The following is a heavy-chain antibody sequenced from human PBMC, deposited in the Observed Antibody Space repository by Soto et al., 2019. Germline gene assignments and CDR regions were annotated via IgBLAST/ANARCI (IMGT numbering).Heavy chain of an antibody. CDR2: INPNSGGT. V-gene: IGHV1-2*02. Sequence: ASVKVSCKASGYTFTDYFIHWVRQAPGQGLEWMGWINPNSGGTNYAQKFQGRVTLTRDPSISTAYINLRSLRSDDTAVYYCARSLSTIAARPGCWGQGTLVTVSS. CDR3: ARSLSTIAARPGC. D-gene: IGHD6-6*01. J-gene: IGHJ4*02. CDR1: GYTFTDYF.